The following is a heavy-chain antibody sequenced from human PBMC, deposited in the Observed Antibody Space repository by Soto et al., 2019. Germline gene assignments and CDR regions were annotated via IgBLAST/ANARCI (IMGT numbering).Heavy chain of an antibody. CDR1: GGSISSGDYY. V-gene: IGHV4-30-4*01. Sequence: SETLSLTCTVSGGSISSGDYYWSWIRQPPGKGLEWIGYIYYSGSTYYNPSLKSRVTILVDTSKNQFSLKLSSVTAADTAVYYCATYEGSSGYFIDSTIDQLDAFDIWGQGTMVTVSS. D-gene: IGHD3-22*01. CDR2: IYYSGST. J-gene: IGHJ3*02. CDR3: ATYEGSSGYFIDSTIDQLDAFDI.